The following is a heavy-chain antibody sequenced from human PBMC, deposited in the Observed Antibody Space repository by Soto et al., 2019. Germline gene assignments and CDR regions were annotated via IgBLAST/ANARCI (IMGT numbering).Heavy chain of an antibody. CDR2: IYYSGST. J-gene: IGHJ6*03. Sequence: SETLSLTCTVSGGSISSYYWSWIRQPPGKGLEWIGYIYYSGSTNYNPSLKSRVTISVDTSKNQFSLKLSSVTAADTAVYYCARDWFVDYGDSSRGYYYYYMDVWGKGTTVTVSS. CDR1: GGSISSYY. V-gene: IGHV4-59*01. D-gene: IGHD4-17*01. CDR3: ARDWFVDYGDSSRGYYYYYMDV.